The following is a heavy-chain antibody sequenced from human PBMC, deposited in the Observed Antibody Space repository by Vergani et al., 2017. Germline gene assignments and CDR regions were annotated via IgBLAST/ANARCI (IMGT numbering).Heavy chain of an antibody. Sequence: QVQLVQSGAEVKKPGASVKVSCKTSGYTFSAYYINWVRQAPGQGPEWMGWINPNSGGTNYAQKFQGRVTMTRDTSISTAYLELSNLRSDDTAVFYCARRYYDGSGHYYLYCLHWGQGTLVTVSS. V-gene: IGHV1-2*02. J-gene: IGHJ1*01. CDR1: GYTFSAYY. CDR2: INPNSGGT. CDR3: ARRYYDGSGHYYLYCLH. D-gene: IGHD3-22*01.